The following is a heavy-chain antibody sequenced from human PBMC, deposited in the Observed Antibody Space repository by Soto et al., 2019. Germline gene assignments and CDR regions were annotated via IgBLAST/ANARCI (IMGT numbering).Heavy chain of an antibody. CDR2: IYYSGST. CDR1: GGSVSSGSYY. J-gene: IGHJ6*02. V-gene: IGHV4-61*01. Sequence: QVQLQESGPGLVKPSETLSLTCTVSGGSVSSGSYYWSWIRQPPGKGLEWIGYIYYSGSTNYNPSLNCRITLSVATSKTPFALKLSAVTAAAPAVYYCARGIEGWYQGRYAFGMDPWGQGTTVTVSS. D-gene: IGHD6-19*01. CDR3: ARGIEGWYQGRYAFGMDP.